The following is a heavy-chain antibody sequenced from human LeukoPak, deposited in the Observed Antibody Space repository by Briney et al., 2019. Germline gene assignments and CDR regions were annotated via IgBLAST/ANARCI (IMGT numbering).Heavy chain of an antibody. Sequence: PSETLSLTCTVSGGSISSYCWSWIRQPPGKGLEWIGYIYFSGSTNYNPSLKSRVTISVDTSKNQFSLKLSSVTAADTAVYYCARVPDYGDYHRYFDYWGQGTLVTVSS. V-gene: IGHV4-59*01. J-gene: IGHJ4*02. CDR2: IYFSGST. D-gene: IGHD4-17*01. CDR3: ARVPDYGDYHRYFDY. CDR1: GGSISSYC.